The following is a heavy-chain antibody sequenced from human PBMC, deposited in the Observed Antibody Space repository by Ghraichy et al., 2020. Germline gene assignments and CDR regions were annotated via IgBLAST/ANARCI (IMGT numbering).Heavy chain of an antibody. CDR2: IYYSGST. CDR1: GGSISSGGYY. CDR3: ARDRRHTNIISNDYSNYAPPDAFDI. V-gene: IGHV4-31*03. D-gene: IGHD4-11*01. Sequence: SETLSLTCTVSGGSISSGGYYWSWIRQHPGKGLEWIGYIYYSGSTYYNPSLKSRVTISVDTSKNQFSLKLSSVTAADTAVYYCARDRRHTNIISNDYSNYAPPDAFDIWGQRTMVTVSS. J-gene: IGHJ3*02.